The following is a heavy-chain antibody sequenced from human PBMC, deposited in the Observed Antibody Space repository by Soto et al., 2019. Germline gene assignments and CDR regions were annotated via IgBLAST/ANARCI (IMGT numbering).Heavy chain of an antibody. D-gene: IGHD6-6*01. V-gene: IGHV5-10-1*01. CDR1: GYSFTSYW. CDR3: ARRYIAARPDYYYYGMDV. Sequence: EALNISSKGSGYSFTSYWISCVPQMPGKGLEWMGRIDPSDSYTNYSPSFQGHVTISADKSISTAYLQWSSLKASDTAMYYCARRYIAARPDYYYYGMDVWGQGTTVT. J-gene: IGHJ6*02. CDR2: IDPSDSYT.